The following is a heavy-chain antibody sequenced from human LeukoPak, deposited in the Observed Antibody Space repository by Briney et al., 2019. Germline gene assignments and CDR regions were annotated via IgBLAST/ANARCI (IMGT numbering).Heavy chain of an antibody. V-gene: IGHV3-66*02. CDR3: ARAEVLSFFDS. CDR2: IYTGGST. D-gene: IGHD4/OR15-4a*01. CDR1: GFTVSTNY. Sequence: GGSLRLSCTATGFTVSTNYMNWVRQAPGKGLEWVSVIYTGGSTYYADSVKGRFNISRDNSKNTVYLQMNSLRPEDTAVYYCARAEVLSFFDSWGQGTLVTASS. J-gene: IGHJ4*02.